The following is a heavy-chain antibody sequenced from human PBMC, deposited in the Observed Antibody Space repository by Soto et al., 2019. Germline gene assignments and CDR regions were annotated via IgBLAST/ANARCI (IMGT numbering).Heavy chain of an antibody. D-gene: IGHD6-13*01. CDR2: IYYGGST. Sequence: SETLSLTCTVSGGSISSYYWSWIRQPPGKGLEWIGYIYYGGSTNYNPSLKSRVTISVDTSKNQFSLKLSSVTAADTAVYYCAIHDPAGIEAAGPYREVGGKGTRAPFSS. CDR1: GGSISSYY. CDR3: AIHDPAGIEAAGPYREV. J-gene: IGHJ6*03. V-gene: IGHV4-59*08.